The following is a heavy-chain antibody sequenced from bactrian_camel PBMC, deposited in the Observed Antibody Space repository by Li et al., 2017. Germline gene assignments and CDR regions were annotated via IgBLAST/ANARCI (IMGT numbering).Heavy chain of an antibody. V-gene: IGHV3S6*01. CDR2: IDSDANVN. J-gene: IGHJ4*01. CDR3: AADPSHWVAMPTYTCAWDY. Sequence: QVQLVESGGDSVQAGGSLRLSCGASGYQYSGYCLAWFRQAPGKEREEVASIDSDANVNYHDSVKGRFIISQDTTKKTLYLQMNSLKPEDTAMYYCAADPSHWVAMPTYTCAWDYWGQGTQVTVS. CDR1: GYQYSGYC. D-gene: IGHD2*01.